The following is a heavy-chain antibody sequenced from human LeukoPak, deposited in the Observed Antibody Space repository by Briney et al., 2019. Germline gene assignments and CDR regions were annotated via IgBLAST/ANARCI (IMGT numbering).Heavy chain of an antibody. CDR1: GFTFDDYA. CDR2: ISWNSGSI. D-gene: IGHD2-2*02. CDR3: AKDVNPFWRGYCSSTSCYTSTSFGY. Sequence: GGSLRLSCAASGFTFDDYAMHWVRQAPGKGLGWVSGISWNSGSIGYADSVKGRFTISRDNAKNSLYLQMNSLRAEDTALYYCAKDVNPFWRGYCSSTSCYTSTSFGYWGQGTLVTVSS. V-gene: IGHV3-9*01. J-gene: IGHJ4*02.